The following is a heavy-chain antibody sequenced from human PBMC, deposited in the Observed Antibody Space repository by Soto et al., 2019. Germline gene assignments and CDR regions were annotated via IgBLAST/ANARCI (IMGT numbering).Heavy chain of an antibody. V-gene: IGHV4-59*01. D-gene: IGHD3-16*02. CDR3: ARSLKHYDYIWGSYRVIEYFDY. Sequence: SETLSLTCTVSGGSISSYYWSWIRQPPGKGLEWIGYIYYSGSTNYNPSLKSRVTISIDTSKNQFSLKLSSVTAADTAVYYCARSLKHYDYIWGSYRVIEYFDYWGQGTLVTVSS. CDR2: IYYSGST. CDR1: GGSISSYY. J-gene: IGHJ4*02.